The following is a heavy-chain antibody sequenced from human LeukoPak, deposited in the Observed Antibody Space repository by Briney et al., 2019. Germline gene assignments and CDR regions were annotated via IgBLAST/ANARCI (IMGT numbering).Heavy chain of an antibody. V-gene: IGHV3-74*03. D-gene: IGHD2-2*01. CDR3: ARDRYCTTTRCSDY. Sequence: GGSLRLSCAASGFTFSNYWMHWVRQVPGKGLVWVSRISTDGSSTTYADSVKGRFTISRDNAKNTLYLEMNSLRAEDTAVYYCARDRYCTTTRCSDYWGQGTLVTVSS. CDR1: GFTFSNYW. CDR2: ISTDGSST. J-gene: IGHJ4*02.